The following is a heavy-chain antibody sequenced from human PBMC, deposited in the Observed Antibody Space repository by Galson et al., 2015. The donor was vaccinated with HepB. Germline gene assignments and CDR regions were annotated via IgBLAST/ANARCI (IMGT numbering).Heavy chain of an antibody. J-gene: IGHJ3*02. CDR3: ARVEMATMYGAFDI. D-gene: IGHD5-24*01. Sequence: SLRLSCAASGFTFSSYAMHWVRQAPGRGLEWVAVISYDGSNKYYADSVKGRFTISRDNSKNTLYLQMNSLRAEDTAVYYCARVEMATMYGAFDIWGQGTMVTVSS. CDR2: ISYDGSNK. CDR1: GFTFSSYA. V-gene: IGHV3-30*04.